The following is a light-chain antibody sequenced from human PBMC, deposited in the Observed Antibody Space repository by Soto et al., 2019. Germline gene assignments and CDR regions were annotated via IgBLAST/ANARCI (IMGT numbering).Light chain of an antibody. CDR1: QSVSSSY. CDR3: HQYGSSPYT. J-gene: IGKJ2*01. CDR2: GAS. Sequence: EIVLTQSPGTLSLSPGERATLSCRASQSVSSSYLAWYQQKPGQAPRLLIYGASSRATGIPDRFSGSGSGTDFTLTISRLETEDCAVYYCHQYGSSPYTFGQGTKLEIK. V-gene: IGKV3-20*01.